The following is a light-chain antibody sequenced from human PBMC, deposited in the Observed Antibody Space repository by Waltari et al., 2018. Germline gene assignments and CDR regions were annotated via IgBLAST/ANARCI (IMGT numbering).Light chain of an antibody. CDR3: QQRSNWPRT. CDR2: DAS. J-gene: IGKJ1*01. Sequence: ETVLTQSPGTRCLSPGDRATLSCRASQSVSSYLAWYQQKPGQAPRLLMYDASNRATGIPARFSGSGSGTDFTLTISSLGPEDFAVYYCQQRSNWPRTFGQGTKVEIK. V-gene: IGKV3-11*01. CDR1: QSVSSY.